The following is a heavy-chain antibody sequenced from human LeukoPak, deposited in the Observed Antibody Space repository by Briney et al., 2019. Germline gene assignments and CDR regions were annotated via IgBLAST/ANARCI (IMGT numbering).Heavy chain of an antibody. Sequence: GGSLRLPCAASGFTFSNYAMSWVRQAPGKGLEWVSGISGSGGNTYYADSVKGRFTISRDSSKNTLYLQMNSLRAEDTAVYYCAKVESMIRSIRRGMDVWGQGTTVTVSS. CDR2: ISGSGGNT. V-gene: IGHV3-23*01. D-gene: IGHD3-10*01. CDR3: AKVESMIRSIRRGMDV. CDR1: GFTFSNYA. J-gene: IGHJ6*02.